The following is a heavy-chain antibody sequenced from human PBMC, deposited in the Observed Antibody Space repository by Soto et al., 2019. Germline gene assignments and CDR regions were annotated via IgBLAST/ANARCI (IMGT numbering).Heavy chain of an antibody. Sequence: PSETLSLTCTVSGGSISSGGYYWSWIRQHPGKGLEWIGYIYYSGSTYYNPSLKSRVTISVDTSKNQFSLKLSPVTAADTAVYYCAREEYGGNFFDYWGQGTLVTVSS. J-gene: IGHJ4*02. CDR3: AREEYGGNFFDY. D-gene: IGHD2-15*01. CDR1: GGSISSGGYY. V-gene: IGHV4-31*03. CDR2: IYYSGST.